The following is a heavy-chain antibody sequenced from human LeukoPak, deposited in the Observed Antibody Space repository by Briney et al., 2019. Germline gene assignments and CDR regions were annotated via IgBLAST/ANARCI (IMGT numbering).Heavy chain of an antibody. Sequence: KSSETLFLTCSVSGGSISSSSSYWGWIRQPPGKGLEWIGSIYYSGSSFDNPALKSRVTISVDTSKNQFSLKLSSVTAADTAVYYCARHRSGWLQSSFDYWGQGTLVTVSS. J-gene: IGHJ4*02. CDR2: IYYSGSS. V-gene: IGHV4-39*01. CDR3: ARHRSGWLQSSFDY. D-gene: IGHD5-24*01. CDR1: GGSISSSSSY.